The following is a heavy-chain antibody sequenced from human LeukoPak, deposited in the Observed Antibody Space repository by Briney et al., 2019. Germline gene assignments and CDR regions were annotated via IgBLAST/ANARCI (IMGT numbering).Heavy chain of an antibody. D-gene: IGHD1-26*01. CDR1: GFTFSTFA. Sequence: GGSLSLSGAASGFTFSTFAMSWVRRAPGGGREGVSTIGDSGDYTYYADSVKGRFTVSRDNSKSTLYLQMNSLRAEDKALYYCAKDVGSGTYYDYWGQGTLVTVSS. CDR2: IGDSGDYT. CDR3: AKDVGSGTYYDY. J-gene: IGHJ4*02. V-gene: IGHV3-23*01.